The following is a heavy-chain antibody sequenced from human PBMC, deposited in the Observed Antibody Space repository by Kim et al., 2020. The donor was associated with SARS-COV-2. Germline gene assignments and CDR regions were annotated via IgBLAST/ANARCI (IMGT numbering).Heavy chain of an antibody. J-gene: IGHJ4*02. CDR1: GYTFTSYD. CDR2: MNPNSGNT. CDR3: ARGDYYGSGTIWGDIDY. V-gene: IGHV1-8*01. D-gene: IGHD3-10*01. Sequence: ASVKVSCKASGYTFTSYDINWVRQATGQGLEWMGWMNPNSGNTGYAQKFQGRVTMTRNTSISTAYMELSSRRSEDTAVYYCARGDYYGSGTIWGDIDYWGQGTLVTVSS.